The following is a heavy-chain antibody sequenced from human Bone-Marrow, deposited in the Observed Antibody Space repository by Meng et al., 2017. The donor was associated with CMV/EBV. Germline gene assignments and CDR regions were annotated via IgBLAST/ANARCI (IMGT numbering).Heavy chain of an antibody. Sequence: SETLSLTCTVSGGSISSYYWSWIRQPPGKGLEWIGFIYYSGSTNYNPSLKSRVTISVDTSRNQIFLDLRSVTAADTAVYYCATFRGTGVFDQWGQGTLVTVSS. CDR1: GGSISSYY. CDR3: ATFRGTGVFDQ. CDR2: IYYSGST. V-gene: IGHV4-59*01. J-gene: IGHJ4*02. D-gene: IGHD3-16*01.